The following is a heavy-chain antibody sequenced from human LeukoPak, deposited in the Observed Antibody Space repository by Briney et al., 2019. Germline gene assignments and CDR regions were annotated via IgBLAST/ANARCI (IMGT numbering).Heavy chain of an antibody. V-gene: IGHV3-9*01. D-gene: IGHD6-19*01. J-gene: IGHJ3*02. Sequence: PGRSLRLSCAASGFTFDDYAMHWVRQAPGKGLEWVSGISWNSGSIGYADSVKGRFTISRDNAKNSLYLQMNSLRAEDTALYYCAKDILPTLIAVAAENAFDIWGQGTMVTVSS. CDR2: ISWNSGSI. CDR3: AKDILPTLIAVAAENAFDI. CDR1: GFTFDDYA.